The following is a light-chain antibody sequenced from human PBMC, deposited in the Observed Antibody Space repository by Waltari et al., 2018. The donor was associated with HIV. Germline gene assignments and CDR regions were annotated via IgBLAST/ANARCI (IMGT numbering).Light chain of an antibody. CDR2: EVS. V-gene: IGLV2-8*01. Sequence: QSALTQPPSASGSPGQSVTTSCAGTSRDTGLYNFVPWYQHHPGKAPKRMISEVSRRPSGVPDRFSGSKSGNTASLTVSGLQAEDEAAYYCFSYAGNNYLLFGGGTKLTVL. CDR1: SRDTGLYNF. J-gene: IGLJ2*01. CDR3: FSYAGNNYLL.